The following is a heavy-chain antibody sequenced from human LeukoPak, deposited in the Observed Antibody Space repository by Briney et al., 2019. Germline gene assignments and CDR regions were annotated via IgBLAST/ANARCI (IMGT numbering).Heavy chain of an antibody. V-gene: IGHV4-39*07. D-gene: IGHD4-17*01. J-gene: IGHJ6*02. CDR1: GGSISSSSYY. CDR2: IYYSGST. Sequence: SETLSLTCTVSGGSISSSSYYWGWIRQPPGKGLEWIGSIYYSGSTYYNPSLKSRVTISVDTSKNQFSLKLSSVTAADTAVYYCARGGTTVTTDLPYYYYGMDVWGQGTTVTVSS. CDR3: ARGGTTVTTDLPYYYYGMDV.